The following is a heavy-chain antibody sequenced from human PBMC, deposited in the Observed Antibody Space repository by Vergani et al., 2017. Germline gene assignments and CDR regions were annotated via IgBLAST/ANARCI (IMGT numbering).Heavy chain of an antibody. CDR2: ISAYNGNT. Sequence: QVQLVQSGAEVKKPGASVKVSCKASGYTFTSYGFSWVRQAPGQGLEWMVWISAYNGNTNYAQKLQGRVTITADKSTSTAYMELSSLRSEDTAVYYCAREPVDYYGSGSYYNYYFDYWGQGTLVTVSS. D-gene: IGHD3-10*01. CDR3: AREPVDYYGSGSYYNYYFDY. J-gene: IGHJ4*02. CDR1: GYTFTSYG. V-gene: IGHV1-18*04.